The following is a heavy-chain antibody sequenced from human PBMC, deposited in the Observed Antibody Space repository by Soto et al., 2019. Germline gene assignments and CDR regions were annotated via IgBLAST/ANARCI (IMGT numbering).Heavy chain of an antibody. CDR1: GFTFNYYA. CDR3: AKRGIEVAGKYRWFDP. J-gene: IGHJ5*02. Sequence: EVQLLESGGGLVQPGGSLSLSCAASGFTFNYYAMTWVRQAPGKGLEWVSTISASGGTTYYADSVKGRFTISRDNSKNTRYLQMSSLRAEDTAVYYCAKRGIEVAGKYRWFDPWGQGTLVTVSS. D-gene: IGHD6-19*01. V-gene: IGHV3-23*01. CDR2: ISASGGTT.